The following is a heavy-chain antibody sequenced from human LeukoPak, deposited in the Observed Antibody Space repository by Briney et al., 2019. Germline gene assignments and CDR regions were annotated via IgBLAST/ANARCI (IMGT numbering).Heavy chain of an antibody. Sequence: GGSLRLSCAASAFTFSAYGMHWVRQTPGKGLEWGAFIRFDGVNKYYADSVKGRFTISRDNSKNTLYLEMNSLIPEDTALYYCAKPQEADLWVPDYWGQGTLVTVSS. V-gene: IGHV3-30*02. J-gene: IGHJ4*02. CDR3: AKPQEADLWVPDY. CDR1: AFTFSAYG. D-gene: IGHD3-3*01. CDR2: IRFDGVNK.